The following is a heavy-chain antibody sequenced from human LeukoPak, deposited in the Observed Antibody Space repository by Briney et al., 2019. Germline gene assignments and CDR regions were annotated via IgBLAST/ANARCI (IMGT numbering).Heavy chain of an antibody. CDR1: GFTFSGSA. CDR3: TRPGGVFLGDYYYYYMDV. D-gene: IGHD3-16*01. Sequence: PGGSLRLSCAASGFTFSGSAMHWVRQASGKGLEWVGRIRSKANSYATAYAASVKGRFTISRDDSKNTAYLQMNSLKTEDTAVYYCTRPGGVFLGDYYYYYMDVWGKGTTVTVSS. CDR2: IRSKANSYAT. V-gene: IGHV3-73*01. J-gene: IGHJ6*03.